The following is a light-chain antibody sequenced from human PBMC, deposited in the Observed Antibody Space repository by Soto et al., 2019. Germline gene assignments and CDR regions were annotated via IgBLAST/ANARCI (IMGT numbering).Light chain of an antibody. J-gene: IGLJ3*02. Sequence: QSALTQPPSASGSPGQSVTISCTGTSSDVGKYDYVSWFQHHPGKAPKLIIYEVSDRPSGVSNRFSGSKSGNTASLTISGLQAEDEADYYCSSYTSTSTLEVFGGGTKLTVL. CDR3: SSYTSTSTLEV. CDR1: SSDVGKYDY. CDR2: EVS. V-gene: IGLV2-14*01.